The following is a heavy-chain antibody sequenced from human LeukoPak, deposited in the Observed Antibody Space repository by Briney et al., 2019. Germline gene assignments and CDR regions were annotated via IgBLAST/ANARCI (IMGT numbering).Heavy chain of an antibody. V-gene: IGHV3-23*01. CDR2: ISGSGGST. Sequence: PGGSLRLSCAASGFTFSGFAMSWVRQAPGKGLEWVSGISGSGGSTYYADSVKGRFTISRDNSKNTMYLQMGSLRPEDMGVYYCARAFRPASDPHDFYDFWGRGTTVTVSS. D-gene: IGHD3/OR15-3a*01. J-gene: IGHJ3*01. CDR1: GFTFSGFA. CDR3: ARAFRPASDPHDFYDF.